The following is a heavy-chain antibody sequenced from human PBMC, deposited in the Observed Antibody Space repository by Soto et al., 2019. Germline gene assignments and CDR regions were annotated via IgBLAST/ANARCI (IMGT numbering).Heavy chain of an antibody. V-gene: IGHV4-31*03. D-gene: IGHD3-22*01. CDR1: GGSISSGGYY. CDR2: IYYSGST. Sequence: QVQLQESGPGLVKPSQTLSLTCTVSGGSISSGGYYWSWIRQHPGKGLEWIGYIYYSGSTYYNPSLKSRVTISVDTSKIQFSLKLSSVTAADTAVYYCARLEDDSSGYYLPKYFQHWGQGTLVTVSS. J-gene: IGHJ1*01. CDR3: ARLEDDSSGYYLPKYFQH.